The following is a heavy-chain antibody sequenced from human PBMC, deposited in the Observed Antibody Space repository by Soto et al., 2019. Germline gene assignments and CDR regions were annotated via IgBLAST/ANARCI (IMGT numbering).Heavy chain of an antibody. CDR1: GVSVSDDDYH. D-gene: IGHD6-13*01. Sequence: QVQLQESGPGLVTPSQTLSLLCTVTGVSVSDDDYHWGWVRQPPGKGLEWIGCIYYSGPTYYNSSLKSRLTMTVDTSKNQFSLKLTSVTVADTALYFCAREIRAARGSDVFDVWGQGKMVTVSS. J-gene: IGHJ3*01. CDR3: AREIRAARGSDVFDV. CDR2: IYYSGPT. V-gene: IGHV4-30-4*01.